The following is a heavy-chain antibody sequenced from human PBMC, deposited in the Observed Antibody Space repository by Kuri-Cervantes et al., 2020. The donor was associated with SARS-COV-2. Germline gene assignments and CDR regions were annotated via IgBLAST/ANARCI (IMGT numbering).Heavy chain of an antibody. J-gene: IGHJ4*02. CDR1: GFTFSSYS. Sequence: GESLKISCAASGFTFSSYSMNWVRQAPGKGLEWVSSISSSSSYIYYADSVKGRFTISRDNSRNTLFLQMSGLKSEDTSIYYCAKDRGAYQNALAYWGQGTLVTVSS. V-gene: IGHV3-21*03. D-gene: IGHD1-26*01. CDR3: AKDRGAYQNALAY. CDR2: ISSSSSYI.